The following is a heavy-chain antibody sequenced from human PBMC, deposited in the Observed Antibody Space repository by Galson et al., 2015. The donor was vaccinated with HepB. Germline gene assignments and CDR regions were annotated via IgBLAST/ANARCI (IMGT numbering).Heavy chain of an antibody. J-gene: IGHJ4*02. D-gene: IGHD2-15*01. V-gene: IGHV3-21*06. CDR1: GFTFGSYA. CDR2: ITSRTGDR. CDR3: ARAPSSCSGGTCYLDW. Sequence: SLRLSCAASGFTFGSYAMHWVRQAPGKGLEWVSSITSRTGDRYYADSVKGRFTISRDNAKNSLYLQMNSLRAEDTALYYCARAPSSCSGGTCYLDWWGQGTLVTVSS.